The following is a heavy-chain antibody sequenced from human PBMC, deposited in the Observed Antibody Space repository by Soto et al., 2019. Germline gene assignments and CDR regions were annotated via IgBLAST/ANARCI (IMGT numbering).Heavy chain of an antibody. V-gene: IGHV4-30-4*01. CDR3: SSLPDGYTSGLDY. CDR1: GASIGSGDYY. D-gene: IGHD5-12*01. CDR2: IYYTGNT. Sequence: SETLSLTCTVSGASIGSGDYYWSWIRQPPGKGLEWIGYIYYTGNTVFNPSLKSRVSISVDTSKNQFSLKLNPVTAADTAVYYCSSLPDGYTSGLDYWGQGTLVTVSS. J-gene: IGHJ4*02.